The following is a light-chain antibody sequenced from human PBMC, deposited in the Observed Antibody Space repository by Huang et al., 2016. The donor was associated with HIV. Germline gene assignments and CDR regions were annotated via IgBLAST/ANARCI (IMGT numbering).Light chain of an antibody. Sequence: EIVLTQSPATLSLSPGERATLSCRASQSVCRYLAWYQHKSGQAPRLLIYDTSKRATGSPARVSGSGSGTDFTLTISSLEPDDFAVYYCQHRTNWPPFTFGPGTKVDIK. J-gene: IGKJ3*01. V-gene: IGKV3-11*01. CDR1: QSVCRY. CDR3: QHRTNWPPFT. CDR2: DTS.